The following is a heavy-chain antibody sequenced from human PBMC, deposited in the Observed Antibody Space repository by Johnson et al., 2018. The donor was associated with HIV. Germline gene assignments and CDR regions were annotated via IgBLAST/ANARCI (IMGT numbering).Heavy chain of an antibody. CDR3: ARAVTPFGDWEAFDI. V-gene: IGHV3-33*01. D-gene: IGHD3-10*01. CDR2: IWYDGSNK. J-gene: IGHJ3*02. CDR1: GFTFSSYG. Sequence: QMQLVESGGGVVQPGRSLRLSCAASGFTFSSYGMHWVRQAPGKGLEWVAVIWYDGSNKYYADSVKGRFTISRDNSKNTLYLQMNSLRAEDTAVYYCARAVTPFGDWEAFDIWGQGTMVTVSS.